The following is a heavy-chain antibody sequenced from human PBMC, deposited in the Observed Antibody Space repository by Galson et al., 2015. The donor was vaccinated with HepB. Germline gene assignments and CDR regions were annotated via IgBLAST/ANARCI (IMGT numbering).Heavy chain of an antibody. CDR2: ISVSGTSE. Sequence: SLRLSCAAYGFTFNNYAMSWVRQAPGKGLEWVSSISVSGTSEDYADSVKGRFTISRDNSKNTLYLQMNSLRGEDTAVYYCAKAPLPVTAAGTLDDYWGQGTLVTVSS. CDR1: GFTFNNYA. V-gene: IGHV3-23*01. D-gene: IGHD1-7*01. CDR3: AKAPLPVTAAGTLDDY. J-gene: IGHJ4*02.